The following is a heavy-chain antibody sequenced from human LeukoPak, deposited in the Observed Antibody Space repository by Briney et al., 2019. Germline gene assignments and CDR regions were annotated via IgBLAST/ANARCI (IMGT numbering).Heavy chain of an antibody. CDR3: ARATLAARRGYYFDY. Sequence: ASVKVSCKASGYTFTNYAMHWVRQAPGQRLEWMGWINAVTGDTKYSQEFQGRVTITRDTSASTTYMELSSLRSEDTAVYYCARATLAARRGYYFDYWGQGTLVTVSS. CDR2: INAVTGDT. CDR1: GYTFTNYA. D-gene: IGHD6-6*01. J-gene: IGHJ4*02. V-gene: IGHV1-3*03.